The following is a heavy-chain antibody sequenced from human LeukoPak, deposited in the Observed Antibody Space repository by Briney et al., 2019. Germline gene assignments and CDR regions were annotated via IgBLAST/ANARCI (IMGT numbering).Heavy chain of an antibody. V-gene: IGHV4-59*01. CDR1: GGSISSYY. J-gene: IGHJ6*03. CDR3: ARGKDSGGSHMDV. Sequence: PSETLSLTCTVSGGSISSYYWSWIRQPPGKGLEWIGYIYYSGSTNYNPSLKSRVTISVKTSKNQFSLKLSSVTAADTAVYYCARGKDSGGSHMDVWGKGTTVTVSS. D-gene: IGHD3-16*01. CDR2: IYYSGST.